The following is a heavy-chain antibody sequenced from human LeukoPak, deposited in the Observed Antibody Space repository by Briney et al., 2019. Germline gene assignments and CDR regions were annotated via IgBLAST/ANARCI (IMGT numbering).Heavy chain of an antibody. Sequence: PSETLSLTCAVYGGSFIGYYWSWIRQPPGKGLEWIGEINHSGSTNYNPSLKSRVTISVDTSKNQFSLKLSSVTAADTAVYYCASWEITIFGEAFDIWGQGTMVTVSS. CDR2: INHSGST. CDR1: GGSFIGYY. CDR3: ASWEITIFGEAFDI. V-gene: IGHV4-34*01. D-gene: IGHD3-3*01. J-gene: IGHJ3*02.